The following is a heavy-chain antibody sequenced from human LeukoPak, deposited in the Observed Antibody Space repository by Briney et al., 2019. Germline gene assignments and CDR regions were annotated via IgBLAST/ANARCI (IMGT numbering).Heavy chain of an antibody. CDR2: IYHSGST. D-gene: IGHD2-2*01. CDR1: GGSISSYY. Sequence: PSETLSLTCTVSGGSISSYYWSWIRQPPGKRLEWVGYIYHSGSTNYNSSLKSRVTISVDTSKNQFSLKLSSVTAADTAVYYCARHAAFAEYQSHLTHFDYWGQGTLVTVSS. CDR3: ARHAAFAEYQSHLTHFDY. V-gene: IGHV4-59*08. J-gene: IGHJ4*02.